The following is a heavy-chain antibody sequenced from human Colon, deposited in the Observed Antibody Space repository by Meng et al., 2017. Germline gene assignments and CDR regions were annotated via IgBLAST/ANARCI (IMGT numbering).Heavy chain of an antibody. Sequence: QVQLQESGPGLVKPSQSPSLTCTVSGGSIRSGGYYWSWIRQHPGKGLEWIGYIYYSGSTYYNPSLKSLVTMSVDTSKNQFSLTLTSVTAADTAVYYCARDFHSTMTVFDSWGQGTLVTVSS. CDR3: ARDFHSTMTVFDS. D-gene: IGHD3-22*01. J-gene: IGHJ4*02. CDR1: GGSIRSGGYY. V-gene: IGHV4-31*01. CDR2: IYYSGST.